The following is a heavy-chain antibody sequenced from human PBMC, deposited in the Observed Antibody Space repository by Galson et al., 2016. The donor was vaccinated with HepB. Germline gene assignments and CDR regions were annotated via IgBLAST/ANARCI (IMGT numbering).Heavy chain of an antibody. CDR3: ARADNYGCAF. CDR1: GYTFTNYY. Sequence: SVKVSCKASGYTFTNYYIHWVRQAPGQGLEWIGTINPSGGSTNSAQRFQGRVTVTRDTSTSTVYMELSSLRSEDTAVYYCARADNYGCAFWGQGTLVTVSS. J-gene: IGHJ4*02. D-gene: IGHD5-18*01. V-gene: IGHV1-46*01. CDR2: INPSGGST.